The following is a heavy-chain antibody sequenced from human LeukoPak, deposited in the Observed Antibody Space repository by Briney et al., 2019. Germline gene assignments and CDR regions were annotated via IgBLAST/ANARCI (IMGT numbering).Heavy chain of an antibody. CDR1: GYTFTSYD. J-gene: IGHJ4*02. CDR3: ARGTIAVAGTDFDY. D-gene: IGHD6-19*01. Sequence: ASVKVSCKASGYTFTSYDINWVRQATGQGLEWMGWMNPNSGNTGYAQEFQGRVTMTRNTSISTAYMELSSLRSEDTAVYYCARGTIAVAGTDFDYWGQGTLVTVSS. CDR2: MNPNSGNT. V-gene: IGHV1-8*01.